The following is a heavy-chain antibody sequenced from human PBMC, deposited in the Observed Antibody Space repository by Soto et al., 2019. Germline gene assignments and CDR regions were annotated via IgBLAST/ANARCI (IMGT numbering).Heavy chain of an antibody. Sequence: QVQLQESGPGLVKPSQTLSLTCTVSGGSISSGGYYWSWNRQHPGKGLEWIGYIYYSGSTYYSPSRKSRVTRSVDTSKNLFSLKLTYWTAADTAVEYCARSVFPWGQGTLVTVSS. J-gene: IGHJ5*02. CDR2: IYYSGST. CDR1: GGSISSGGYY. CDR3: ARSVFP. V-gene: IGHV4-31*03.